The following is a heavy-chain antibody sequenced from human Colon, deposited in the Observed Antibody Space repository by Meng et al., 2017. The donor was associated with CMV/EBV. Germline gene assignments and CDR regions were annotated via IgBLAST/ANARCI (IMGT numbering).Heavy chain of an antibody. J-gene: IGHJ4*02. CDR2: IYWDDDT. CDR3: VHRSYSGQDDY. V-gene: IGHV2-5*02. Sequence: QTTLKRPGPTLVKPTQTPTLTCTFSGFSFTTDKAGVGWIRHPPGKALEWLALIYWDDDTRYSPSLKTRLTITRDTSKNQVILTMTNMDPADTATYYCVHRSYSGQDDYWGQGALVTVSS. CDR1: GFSFTTDKAG. D-gene: IGHD5-12*01.